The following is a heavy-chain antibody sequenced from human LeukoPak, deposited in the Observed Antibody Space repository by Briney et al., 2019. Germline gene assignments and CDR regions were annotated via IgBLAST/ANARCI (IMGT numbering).Heavy chain of an antibody. V-gene: IGHV3-30*04. CDR3: ARDDLGDQLLYDTYYYYGMDV. CDR1: GSTFSSYA. D-gene: IGHD2-2*01. CDR2: ISSDGTNK. J-gene: IGHJ6*02. Sequence: GGSLRLSCAASGSTFSSYAMHWVRQAPGKGLEWVAVISSDGTNKYYADSVKGRFTISRDNSKNTLYLQMNSLRAEDTAVYYCARDDLGDQLLYDTYYYYGMDVWGQGTTVTVSS.